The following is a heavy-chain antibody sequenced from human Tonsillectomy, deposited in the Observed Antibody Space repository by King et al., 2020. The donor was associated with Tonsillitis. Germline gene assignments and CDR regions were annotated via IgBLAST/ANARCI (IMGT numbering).Heavy chain of an antibody. J-gene: IGHJ3*02. CDR1: GFTVSSNY. CDR3: ARGRCTNGVCPSDAFDI. CDR2: IYSGGST. V-gene: IGHV3-53*02. D-gene: IGHD2-8*01. Sequence: VQLVETGGGLIQPGGSLRLSCAASGFTVSSNYMSWVRQAPGKGLEWVSVIYSGGSTYYADSVKGRFTISRDNSKNTLYLQMNSLRAEDTAVYYCARGRCTNGVCPSDAFDIWGQGTMVTVSS.